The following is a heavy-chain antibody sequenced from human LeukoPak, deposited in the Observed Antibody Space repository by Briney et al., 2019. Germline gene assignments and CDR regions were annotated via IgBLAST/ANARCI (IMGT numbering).Heavy chain of an antibody. CDR1: GYSISSGYY. Sequence: SETLSLTCTVSGYSISSGYYWGWIRQPPGKGLEWIGEIYHSGSTNYNPSLKSRVTISVDKSKNQFSLKLSSVTAADTAVYYCATHGGAAAGPNYYHYRIDVWGQGTTVTVSS. CDR3: ATHGGAAAGPNYYHYRIDV. J-gene: IGHJ6*02. CDR2: IYHSGST. D-gene: IGHD6-13*01. V-gene: IGHV4-38-2*02.